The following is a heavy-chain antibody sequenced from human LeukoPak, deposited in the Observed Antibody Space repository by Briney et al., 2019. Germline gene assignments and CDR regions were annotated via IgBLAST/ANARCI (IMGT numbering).Heavy chain of an antibody. D-gene: IGHD2-2*02. CDR1: GYTFTGYY. V-gene: IGHV1-69*13. Sequence: SVKVSCKASGYTFTGYYMHWVRQAPGQGLEWMGGIIPIFGTANYAQKFQGRVTITADESTSTAYMELSSLRSEDTAVYYCARGLPPCSSTSCYTLGSYDYWGQGTLVTVSS. CDR3: ARGLPPCSSTSCYTLGSYDY. J-gene: IGHJ4*02. CDR2: IIPIFGTA.